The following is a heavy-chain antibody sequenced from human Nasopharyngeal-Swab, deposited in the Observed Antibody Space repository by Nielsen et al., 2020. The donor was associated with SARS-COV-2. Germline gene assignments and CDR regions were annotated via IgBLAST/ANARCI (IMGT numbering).Heavy chain of an antibody. Sequence: WVRQAPGQRLEWMGWINARNGNTKYSQKFQGRVTITRDTSASTAYMELSSLRSEDTAVYYCARGSSDHWGQGTLVTVSS. CDR2: INARNGNT. D-gene: IGHD6-6*01. V-gene: IGHV1-3*01. J-gene: IGHJ4*02. CDR3: ARGSSDH.